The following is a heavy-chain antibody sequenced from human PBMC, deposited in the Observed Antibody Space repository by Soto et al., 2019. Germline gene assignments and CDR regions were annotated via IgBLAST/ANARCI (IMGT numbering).Heavy chain of an antibody. V-gene: IGHV4-39*01. CDR2: IYYSGST. Sequence: SETLSLTCTVSGGSISSSSYYWGWIRQPPGKGLEWIGSIYYSGSTYYNPSLKSRVTISVDTSKNQFSLKLSSVTAADTAVYYCAKRPKYGGKKNYFDYWGQGTLVTVSS. D-gene: IGHD5-12*01. CDR3: AKRPKYGGKKNYFDY. J-gene: IGHJ4*02. CDR1: GGSISSSSYY.